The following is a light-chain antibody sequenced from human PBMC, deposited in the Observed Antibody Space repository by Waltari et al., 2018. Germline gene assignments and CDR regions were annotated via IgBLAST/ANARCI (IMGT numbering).Light chain of an antibody. J-gene: IGKJ3*01. Sequence: DIQMTQSPSTLSASVGDRVTITCRASQSISTWLPWYQQKPGKAPNLLIYKASSLESGVPSRFSGSGSGTEFTLTISSLQPDDFATFYCQQYNTYVTFGPGTKVDIK. CDR1: QSISTW. CDR3: QQYNTYVT. CDR2: KAS. V-gene: IGKV1-5*03.